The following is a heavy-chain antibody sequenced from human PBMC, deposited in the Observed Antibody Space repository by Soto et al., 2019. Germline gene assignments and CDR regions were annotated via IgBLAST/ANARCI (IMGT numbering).Heavy chain of an antibody. Sequence: PGGSLRLSCSGSGFTFGDYAINWVRQAPGKGLEWVGVIRSKASGGTAEYAASVKGSFTISRDDSKRIAYLQMNSLKTDDTALYHCTRDSPQSLAPPLDYWGQGALVTVS. CDR1: GFTFGDYA. CDR2: IRSKASGGTA. V-gene: IGHV3-49*04. J-gene: IGHJ4*02. D-gene: IGHD1-1*01. CDR3: TRDSPQSLAPPLDY.